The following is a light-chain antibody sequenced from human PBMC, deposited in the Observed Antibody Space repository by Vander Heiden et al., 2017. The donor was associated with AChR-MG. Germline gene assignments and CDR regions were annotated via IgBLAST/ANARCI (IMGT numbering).Light chain of an antibody. Sequence: QSALTQPPSASGSPGPPVTISCTGTSSDVVGYNYVSWYQQYPGKAPKLMIYEVSKRPSGVPDRFSASKSGNTASLTVSGLQAEDEADYYCSSYADSKWVFGGGTKLTVL. CDR3: SSYADSKWV. CDR1: SSDVVGYNY. CDR2: EVS. J-gene: IGLJ3*02. V-gene: IGLV2-8*01.